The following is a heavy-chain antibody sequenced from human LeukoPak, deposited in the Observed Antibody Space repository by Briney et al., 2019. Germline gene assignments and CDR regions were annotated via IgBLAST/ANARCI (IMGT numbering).Heavy chain of an antibody. J-gene: IGHJ4*02. V-gene: IGHV4-4*09. Sequence: SETLTLTCTVSGASVSNYYWSWIRQPPGKGLECVGDTHTRGNTNYNPSLNSRVDISVDTSKNHFSLRLSSVTAADTALYYCARHSHGADFDYWGQGTLVTVSS. CDR3: ARHSHGADFDY. D-gene: IGHD3-16*01. CDR1: GASVSNYY. CDR2: THTRGNT.